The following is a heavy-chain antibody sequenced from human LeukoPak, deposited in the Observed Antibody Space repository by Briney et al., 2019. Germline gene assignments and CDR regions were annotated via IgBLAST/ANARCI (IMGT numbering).Heavy chain of an antibody. CDR1: GFTFSDHF. J-gene: IGHJ6*03. Sequence: SGGSLRLSCAVSGFTFSDHFLDWVRQAPGKGLEWVSVLYAGGRTYYADSVKGRFTISRDDSKNTLDLQMNSLRADDTAVYYCARGTYGTVSHFHYYYMDVWGKGTTVTVSS. CDR2: LYAGGRT. CDR3: ARGTYGTVSHFHYYYMDV. V-gene: IGHV3-66*02. D-gene: IGHD4-17*01.